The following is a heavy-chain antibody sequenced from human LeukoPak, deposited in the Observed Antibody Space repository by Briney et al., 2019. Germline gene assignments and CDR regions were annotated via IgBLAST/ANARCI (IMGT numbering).Heavy chain of an antibody. CDR3: ARHGTFGRSPVDY. D-gene: IGHD3-16*01. Sequence: SETLSLTCTVSGGSISSSSYYWGWIRQPPGKGLEWIGSIYYSGSTYYNPSLKSRVTISVDTSKNQFSLKLSSVTAADTAVYYCARHGTFGRSPVDYWGQGTLVTVSS. J-gene: IGHJ4*02. V-gene: IGHV4-39*01. CDR2: IYYSGST. CDR1: GGSISSSSYY.